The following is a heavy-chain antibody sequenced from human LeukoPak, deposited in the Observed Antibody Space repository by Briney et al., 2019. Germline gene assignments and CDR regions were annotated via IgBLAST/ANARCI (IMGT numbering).Heavy chain of an antibody. CDR3: ATGADTMVRGGEYWFDP. Sequence: ASVKVSCKVSGYTLTELSMRWVRQAPGKGLEWMGGFDPEDGETIYAQKFQGRVTMTEDTSTDTAYMELSSLRSEDTAVYYCATGADTMVRGGEYWFDPWGQGTLVTVSS. CDR1: GYTLTELS. J-gene: IGHJ5*02. CDR2: FDPEDGET. V-gene: IGHV1-24*01. D-gene: IGHD3-10*01.